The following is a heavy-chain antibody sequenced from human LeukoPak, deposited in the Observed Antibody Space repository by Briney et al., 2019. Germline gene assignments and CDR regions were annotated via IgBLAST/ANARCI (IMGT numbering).Heavy chain of an antibody. CDR2: IYHSGST. CDR1: GYSISSGYY. V-gene: IGHV4-38-2*02. J-gene: IGHJ4*02. D-gene: IGHD3-3*01. CDR3: ARGGRRITIFGVVIRYFDY. Sequence: SETLSLTCTVSGYSISSGYYWGWIRQPPGKGLEWIGSIYHSGSTYYNPSLKSRVTISVDASKNQFSLKLSSVTAADTAVYYCARGGRRITIFGVVIRYFDYWGQGTLVTVSS.